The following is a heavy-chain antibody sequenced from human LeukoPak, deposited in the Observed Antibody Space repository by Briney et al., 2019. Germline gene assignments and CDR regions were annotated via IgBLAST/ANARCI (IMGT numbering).Heavy chain of an antibody. CDR2: INSDSTTL. D-gene: IGHD3-10*01. J-gene: IGHJ4*02. Sequence: PGGSLRLSCAASGFIFSDHYMSWIRQAPGKGLEGVAYINSDSTTLYYADSVKGRFTVSRDNAKNSLYLHMNSLGVDDTAVYYCARLRGLIDHWGQGALVTVSS. CDR1: GFIFSDHY. CDR3: ARLRGLIDH. V-gene: IGHV3-11*01.